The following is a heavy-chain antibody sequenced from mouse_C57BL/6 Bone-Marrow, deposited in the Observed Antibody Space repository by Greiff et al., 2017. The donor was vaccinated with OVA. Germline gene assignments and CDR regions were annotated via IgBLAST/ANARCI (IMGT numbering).Heavy chain of an antibody. D-gene: IGHD1-1*01. Sequence: VQLQESGAELVKPGASVKLSCKASGYTFTSYWMHWVKQRPGRGLEWIGRIDPNSGGTKYNEKFKSKATLTVDKPSSTAYMQLSSLTSEVSAVYYCARYRYSPSPLPFPFDYWGQGTTLTVSS. CDR2: IDPNSGGT. V-gene: IGHV1-72*01. J-gene: IGHJ2*01. CDR1: GYTFTSYW. CDR3: ARYRYSPSPLPFPFDY.